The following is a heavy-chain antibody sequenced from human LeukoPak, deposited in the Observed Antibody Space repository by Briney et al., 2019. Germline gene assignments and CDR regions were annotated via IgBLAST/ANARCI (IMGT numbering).Heavy chain of an antibody. CDR2: INPNSGGT. V-gene: IGHV1-2*06. Sequence: ASVKVSRKASGYTFTGYYMHWVRQAPGQGLEWMGRINPNSGGTNYAQKFQGRVTMTRDTSISTAYMELSRLRSDDTAVYYCARDFADIVVVPAAHQVYYYYMDVWGKGTTVTVSS. CDR1: GYTFTGYY. CDR3: ARDFADIVVVPAAHQVYYYYMDV. D-gene: IGHD2-2*01. J-gene: IGHJ6*03.